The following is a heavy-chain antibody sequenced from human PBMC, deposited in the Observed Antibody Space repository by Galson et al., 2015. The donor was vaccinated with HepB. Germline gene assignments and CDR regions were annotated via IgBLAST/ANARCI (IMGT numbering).Heavy chain of an antibody. CDR2: ISGSGGST. CDR1: GFTFSSYA. Sequence: SLRLSCAASGFTFSSYAMSWVRQAPGKGLEWVSAISGSGGSTGYADSVKGRFTISRDNAKNSLYLQMNSLRAEDTALYHCARVDGSGSYSNGAFDIWGQGTTVTVSS. V-gene: IGHV3-20*01. J-gene: IGHJ3*02. CDR3: ARVDGSGSYSNGAFDI. D-gene: IGHD3-10*01.